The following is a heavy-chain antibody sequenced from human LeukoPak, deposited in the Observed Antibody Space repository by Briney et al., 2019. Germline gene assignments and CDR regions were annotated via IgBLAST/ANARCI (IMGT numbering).Heavy chain of an antibody. CDR3: ARDQPFDY. CDR2: ISSSRSYI. V-gene: IGHV3-21*04. CDR1: GFSFSSYS. Sequence: GGSLRLSCAASGFSFSSYSMNWVRQAPGKGLEWVSSISSSRSYIFYADSVKGRFTISRDNSKNTLYLQMNSLRAEDTAVYYCARDQPFDYWGQGTLVTVSS. J-gene: IGHJ4*02.